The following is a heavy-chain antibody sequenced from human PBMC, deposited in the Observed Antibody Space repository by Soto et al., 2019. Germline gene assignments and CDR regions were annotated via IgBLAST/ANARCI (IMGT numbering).Heavy chain of an antibody. V-gene: IGHV5-10-1*01. CDR1: GYSFTSYS. D-gene: IGHD3-10*01. Sequence: EVQLVQSGAEVKKPGESLRISCKGSGYSFTSYSISWLRQMPGKGLEWMGRIDPSDSYTNYSPSFQGHVTISADKSISTAYMQWSSLKASDTAMYYCATLRVGFGELLTYWGQGTLVTVSS. CDR2: IDPSDSYT. CDR3: ATLRVGFGELLTY. J-gene: IGHJ4*02.